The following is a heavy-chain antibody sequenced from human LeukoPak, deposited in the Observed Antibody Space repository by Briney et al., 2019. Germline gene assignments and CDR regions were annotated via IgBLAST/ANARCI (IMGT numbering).Heavy chain of an antibody. CDR3: ARSEYYYGSGSYYSDY. J-gene: IGHJ4*02. V-gene: IGHV1-69*02. D-gene: IGHD3-10*01. Sequence: SVKVSCKASGGTFSSYTISWVRQAPGQGLEWMGRIIPILGIANYAQKFQGRVTITADKSTSTAYMELSSLRSEDTAVYYCARSEYYYGSGSYYSDYWGQGTLVTVPS. CDR1: GGTFSSYT. CDR2: IIPILGIA.